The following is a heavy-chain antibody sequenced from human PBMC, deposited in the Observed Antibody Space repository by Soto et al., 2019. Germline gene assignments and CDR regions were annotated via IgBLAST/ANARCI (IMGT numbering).Heavy chain of an antibody. D-gene: IGHD2-15*01. CDR3: ARVLYSSVVVVENWFDP. CDR1: GYTFTGYY. Sequence: ASVKVACKASGYTFTGYYMHWVRQAPGQGLEWMGCINPNSGGTGYAQKCRNKGTMTRDTSISTAYMELRRLRSDDMAVYYCARVLYSSVVVVENWFDPWGQGTLVTVSS. CDR2: INPNSGGT. J-gene: IGHJ5*02. V-gene: IGHV1-2*02.